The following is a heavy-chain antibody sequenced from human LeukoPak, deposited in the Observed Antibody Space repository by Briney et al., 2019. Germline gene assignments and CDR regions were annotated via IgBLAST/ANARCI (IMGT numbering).Heavy chain of an antibody. CDR2: INSDGSST. J-gene: IGHJ4*02. CDR3: ARGYFDSSGYPYLGY. D-gene: IGHD3-22*01. V-gene: IGHV3-74*01. Sequence: GGSLRLSCAASGFTFSNFWMHWVRPAPGKGLVWVSRINSDGSSTTHADSVKGRFTISRDDAKDTLYLQMNSLRAEDTAVYYCARGYFDSSGYPYLGYWGQGTLVTVSS. CDR1: GFTFSNFW.